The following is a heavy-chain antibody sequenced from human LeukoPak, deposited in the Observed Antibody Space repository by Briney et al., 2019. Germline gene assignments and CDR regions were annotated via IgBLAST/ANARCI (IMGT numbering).Heavy chain of an antibody. CDR2: IYYSGST. V-gene: IGHV4-39*01. CDR1: GGSISSSSYY. J-gene: IGHJ4*02. Sequence: PSEILSLTCTVSGGSISSSSYYWGWTRQPPGKGLEWIGSIYYSGSTYYNPSLKSRVTISVDTSKNQFSLKLSSVTAADTAVYYCVIRTMVVTMFDYWGQGTLVTVSS. D-gene: IGHD4/OR15-4a*01. CDR3: VIRTMVVTMFDY.